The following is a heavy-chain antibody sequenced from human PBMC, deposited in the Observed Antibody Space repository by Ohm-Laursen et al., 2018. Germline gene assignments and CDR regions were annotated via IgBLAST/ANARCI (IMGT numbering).Heavy chain of an antibody. V-gene: IGHV1-2*06. CDR3: ARDYSGSYSN. J-gene: IGHJ4*02. D-gene: IGHD1-26*01. CDR2: INPNSGAT. CDR1: GYTFTGHY. Sequence: GSSVKVSCKASGYTFTGHYMHWVRQAPGQGLEWMGQINPNSGATKYAQKFQGRVTMTRDTSISTAYMELTRLRSVDTAVYYCARDYSGSYSNWGQGTLVTVSS.